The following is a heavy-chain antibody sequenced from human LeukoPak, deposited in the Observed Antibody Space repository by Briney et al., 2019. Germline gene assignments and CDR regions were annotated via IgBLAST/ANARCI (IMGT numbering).Heavy chain of an antibody. Sequence: PGGSLRLSCAASGLTFSHYAMHWVRQAPGKGLEWVALISYDGSNIYFGDSVKGRFTISRDNSKNTLYLQMNGLRREDTAVYYCARDPRARFCSSTSCYGWLDPWGQGTLVTVSS. J-gene: IGHJ5*02. D-gene: IGHD2-2*01. CDR2: ISYDGSNI. V-gene: IGHV3-30*03. CDR1: GLTFSHYA. CDR3: ARDPRARFCSSTSCYGWLDP.